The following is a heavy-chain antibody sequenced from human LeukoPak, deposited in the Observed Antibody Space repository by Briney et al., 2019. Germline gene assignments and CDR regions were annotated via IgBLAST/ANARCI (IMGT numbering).Heavy chain of an antibody. CDR3: ARGPGAIVVVTPAWGYFDY. V-gene: IGHV4-34*01. Sequence: PSETLSLTCAVYGGSFSDYYWSWIRQPPGKGLEWIGEINHSGSTNYNPSLKSRVTISVDTSKNQFSLKLSSVTAADTAVYYCARGPGAIVVVTPAWGYFDYWGQGTLVTVSS. J-gene: IGHJ4*02. CDR2: INHSGST. CDR1: GGSFSDYY. D-gene: IGHD3-22*01.